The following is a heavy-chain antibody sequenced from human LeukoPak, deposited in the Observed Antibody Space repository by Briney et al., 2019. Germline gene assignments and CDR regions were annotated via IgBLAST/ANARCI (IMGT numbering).Heavy chain of an antibody. V-gene: IGHV1-2*02. D-gene: IGHD3-10*01. Sequence: ASVKVSCKASGYTFTSYYMHWVRQAPGQGLEWMGWINPNSGGTNYAQKFQGRVTMTRDTSISTAYMELSRLRSDDTAVYYCARDMVETRYWYYYYGMDVWGQGTTVTVSS. CDR2: INPNSGGT. J-gene: IGHJ6*02. CDR1: GYTFTSYY. CDR3: ARDMVETRYWYYYYGMDV.